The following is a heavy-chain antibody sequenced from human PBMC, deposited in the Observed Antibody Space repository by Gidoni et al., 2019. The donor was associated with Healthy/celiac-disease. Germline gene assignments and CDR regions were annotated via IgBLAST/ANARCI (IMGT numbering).Heavy chain of an antibody. CDR2: IYYSGST. CDR3: ARVVSNYYFDY. Sequence: QVQLQESGPGLVQPSQTLSLTCTVSGGSISRGGYYWSWIRQHPGEGLEWIGYIYYSGSTYYNPSLKSRVTISVDTSKNQFSLKLSSVTAADTAVYYCARVVSNYYFDYWGQGTLVTVSS. V-gene: IGHV4-31*03. J-gene: IGHJ4*02. D-gene: IGHD2-15*01. CDR1: GGSISRGGYY.